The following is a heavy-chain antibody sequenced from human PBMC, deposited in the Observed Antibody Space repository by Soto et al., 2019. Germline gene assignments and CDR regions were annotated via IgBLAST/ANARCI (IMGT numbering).Heavy chain of an antibody. CDR1: GGSISSYY. Sequence: PSETLSLTCTVSGGSISSYYWSWIRQPPGKGLEWIGEINHSGSTNYNPSLKSRVTISVDTSKNQFSLKLSSVTAADTAVYYCARTTGYSSGWYLRNYFDYWGQGTLVTVSS. D-gene: IGHD6-19*01. CDR2: INHSGST. CDR3: ARTTGYSSGWYLRNYFDY. J-gene: IGHJ4*02. V-gene: IGHV4-34*01.